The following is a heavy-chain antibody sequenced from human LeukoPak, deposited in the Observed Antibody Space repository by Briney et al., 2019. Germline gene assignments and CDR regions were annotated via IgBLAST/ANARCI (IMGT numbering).Heavy chain of an antibody. CDR2: IYSGGST. CDR3: ARDHGVGPDAFDI. CDR1: GFTVSSNY. D-gene: IGHD1-26*01. Sequence: GGSLRLSCAASGFTVSSNYMSWVRQAPGKGLEWVSIIYSGGSTFYADSVKGRFTISRDNAKNTLYLQMNSLRVEDTAVYYCARDHGVGPDAFDIWGQGTMVTVSS. J-gene: IGHJ3*02. V-gene: IGHV3-53*01.